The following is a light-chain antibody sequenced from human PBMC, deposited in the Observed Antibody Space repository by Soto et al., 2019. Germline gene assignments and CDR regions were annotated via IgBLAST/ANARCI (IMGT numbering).Light chain of an antibody. Sequence: DIVMTQSPDSLAVSLGERATINCKSSQNVLYSSNNKNYLAWYQQKPGQPPKLLIYWASTRESGVPDRFSGSGSGTDFTLTISSLQAEDVAFYYCHQYYGTPFFGPGTKVDIK. CDR3: HQYYGTPF. CDR2: WAS. J-gene: IGKJ3*01. CDR1: QNVLYSSNNKNY. V-gene: IGKV4-1*01.